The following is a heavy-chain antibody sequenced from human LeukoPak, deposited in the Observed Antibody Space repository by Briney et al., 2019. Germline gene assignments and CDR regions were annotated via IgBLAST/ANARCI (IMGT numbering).Heavy chain of an antibody. CDR1: GYTFTSYG. CDR3: ARGLIWFGESNWFDP. CDR2: ISAYNGNT. J-gene: IGHJ5*02. D-gene: IGHD3-10*01. V-gene: IGHV1-18*01. Sequence: ASVKVSCKASGYTFTSYGISWVRQAPGQGLEWMGWISAYNGNTNYAQKLQGRVTMTTDTSTSTAYMELRSLRSDDTAVYYCARGLIWFGESNWFDPWGQGTLVTVSS.